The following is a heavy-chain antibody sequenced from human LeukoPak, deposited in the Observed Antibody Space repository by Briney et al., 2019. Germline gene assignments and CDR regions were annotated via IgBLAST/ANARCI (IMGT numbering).Heavy chain of an antibody. CDR1: GYTFTSYD. J-gene: IGHJ6*03. CDR3: ARLYYDFWSGYLSEDYYYMDV. V-gene: IGHV1-8*01. D-gene: IGHD3-3*01. Sequence: EASVKVSCKASGYTFTSYDINWVRQATGQRLEWMGWMNPNSGNTGYAQKFQGRVTMTRNTSISTAYMELSSLRSEDTAVYYCARLYYDFWSGYLSEDYYYMDVWGKGTTVTVSS. CDR2: MNPNSGNT.